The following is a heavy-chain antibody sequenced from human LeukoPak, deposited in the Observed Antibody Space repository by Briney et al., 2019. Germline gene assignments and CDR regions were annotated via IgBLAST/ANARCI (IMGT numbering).Heavy chain of an antibody. CDR1: GFTFSSYS. Sequence: GGSLRLSCAASGFTFSSYSMNWVRQAPGKGLEWVSSISSSSSYIYYADSVKGRFTISRGNAKNSLYLQMNSLRAEDTAVYYCARVLGYCSSTSCSDYYYYMDVWGKGTTVTVSS. CDR2: ISSSSSYI. D-gene: IGHD2-2*01. CDR3: ARVLGYCSSTSCSDYYYYMDV. J-gene: IGHJ6*03. V-gene: IGHV3-21*01.